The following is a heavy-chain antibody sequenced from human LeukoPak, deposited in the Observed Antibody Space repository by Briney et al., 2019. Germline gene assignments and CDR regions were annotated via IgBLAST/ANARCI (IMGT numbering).Heavy chain of an antibody. V-gene: IGHV3-21*01. Sequence: GGSLRLSCEGSGFTFSAYSMHWVRQAPGKGLEWVSSISSSSSYIYYADSVKGRFTISRDNAKNSLYLQMNSLRAEDTAVYYCARERIGSLDYWGQGTLVTVSS. CDR3: ARERIGSLDY. D-gene: IGHD2-15*01. J-gene: IGHJ4*02. CDR1: GFTFSAYS. CDR2: ISSSSSYI.